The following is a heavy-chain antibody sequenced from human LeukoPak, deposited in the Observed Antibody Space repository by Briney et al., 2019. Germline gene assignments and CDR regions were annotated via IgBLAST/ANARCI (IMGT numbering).Heavy chain of an antibody. V-gene: IGHV4-31*03. CDR2: IYYSGST. CDR1: GGSISSGGYY. J-gene: IGHJ4*02. D-gene: IGHD6-19*01. Sequence: SETLSLTCTVSGGSISSGGYYWSWIRQHPGKGLEWIGYIYYSGSTYYNPSLKGRVTISVDTSKNQFSLKLSSVTAADTAVYYCARESGAVAGTLDYWGQGTLVTVSS. CDR3: ARESGAVAGTLDY.